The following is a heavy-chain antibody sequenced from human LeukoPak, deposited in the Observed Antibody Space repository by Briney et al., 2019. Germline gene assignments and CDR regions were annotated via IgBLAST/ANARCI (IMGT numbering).Heavy chain of an antibody. CDR1: GGSISSYY. D-gene: IGHD3-22*01. CDR2: IYYSGST. J-gene: IGHJ3*02. CDR3: ARRGRTNYYDSSGYYYGRGAFDI. V-gene: IGHV4-59*01. Sequence: SETLSLTCTVSGGSISSYYWSWIRQPPGKGLEWIGYIYYSGSTNYNPSLKSRVTISVDTSKNQFSLKLSTVTAADTAVYYCARRGRTNYYDSSGYYYGRGAFDIWGQGTMVTVSS.